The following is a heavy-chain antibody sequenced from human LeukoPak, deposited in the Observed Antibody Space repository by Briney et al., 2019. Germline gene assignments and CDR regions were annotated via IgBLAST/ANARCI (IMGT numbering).Heavy chain of an antibody. CDR3: ARPTLVRGTAGAFDI. CDR1: GGTFRNYA. D-gene: IGHD3-10*01. J-gene: IGHJ3*02. CDR2: IIPFFGTA. V-gene: IGHV1-69*01. Sequence: GASVKVSCKASGGTFRNYAISWVRQAPGQGLEWMGGIIPFFGTANYAQKFQGRVTITADESTNTAYMELSSLRSEDTAVYYCARPTLVRGTAGAFDIWGQGTMVTVSS.